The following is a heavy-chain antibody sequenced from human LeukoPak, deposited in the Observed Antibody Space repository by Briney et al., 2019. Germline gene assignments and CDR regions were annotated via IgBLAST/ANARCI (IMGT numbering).Heavy chain of an antibody. V-gene: IGHV3-21*01. CDR3: ARDWSVAIYYGSGSYSYFDY. D-gene: IGHD3-10*01. CDR2: ISSSSSYI. J-gene: IGHJ4*02. Sequence: GGSLRLSCAASGFTFSSYAMSWVRQAPGKGLEWVSSISSSSSYIYYADSVKGRFTISRDSAKNSLYLQMNSLRAEDTAVYYCARDWSVAIYYGSGSYSYFDYWGQGTLVTVSS. CDR1: GFTFSSYA.